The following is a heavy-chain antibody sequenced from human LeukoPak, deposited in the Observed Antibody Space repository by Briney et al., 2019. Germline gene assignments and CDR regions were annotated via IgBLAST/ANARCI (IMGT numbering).Heavy chain of an antibody. V-gene: IGHV1-2*02. Sequence: ASVKVSCKASGYTFTGYYMYWVRQAPGQGLEWMGWINPNSGGTNYAQKFQGRVTMTRDTSISTAYMDQRRLRSDDAAVYYCARDLGRYGYGGGWGAHFDYWGQGTLVTVSS. D-gene: IGHD5-18*01. J-gene: IGHJ4*02. CDR2: INPNSGGT. CDR1: GYTFTGYY. CDR3: ARDLGRYGYGGGWGAHFDY.